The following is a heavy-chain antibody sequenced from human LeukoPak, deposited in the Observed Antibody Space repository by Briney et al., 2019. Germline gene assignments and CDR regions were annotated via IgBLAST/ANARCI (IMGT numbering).Heavy chain of an antibody. CDR1: VVTFSIFW. J-gene: IGHJ4*02. CDR3: ATLRRSRSENY. V-gene: IGHV3-7*05. D-gene: IGHD3-10*01. Sequence: PGGSLRLSCAASVVTFSIFWIHWVRQVPGRGPEWVANINEDGSEKNYVDSVKGRFTISRDNAKNSLYLQMNSLRAEDTAVYYCATLRRSRSENYWGQGTLVTVSS. CDR2: INEDGSEK.